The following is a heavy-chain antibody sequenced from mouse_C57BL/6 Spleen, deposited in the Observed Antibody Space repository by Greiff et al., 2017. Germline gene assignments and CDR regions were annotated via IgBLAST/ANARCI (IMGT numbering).Heavy chain of an antibody. D-gene: IGHD2-4*01. CDR3: ARMIYYDYEGYYAMDY. V-gene: IGHV1-78*01. J-gene: IGHJ4*01. Sequence: QVQLKESDAELVKPGASVKISCKVSGYTFTDHTIHWMKQRPEQGLAWIGYIYPRDGSTKYNEKFKGKATLTADKSSSTAYMQLNSLTSEDSAVYFCARMIYYDYEGYYAMDYWGQGTSVTVSS. CDR2: IYPRDGST. CDR1: GYTFTDHT.